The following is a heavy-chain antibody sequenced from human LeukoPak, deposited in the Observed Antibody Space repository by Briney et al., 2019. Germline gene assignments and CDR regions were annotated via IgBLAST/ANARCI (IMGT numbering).Heavy chain of an antibody. J-gene: IGHJ3*02. D-gene: IGHD3-10*01. CDR1: GFTFSSYG. CDR2: ISYDGSNK. CDR3: AKESNYYGSGRAPDAFDI. Sequence: PGGSLRLSCAASGFTFSSYGMHWVRQAPGKGLEWVAVISYDGSNKYYADSVKGRFTISRDNSKNTLYLQMNSLRAEDTAVYYCAKESNYYGSGRAPDAFDIWGQGTMVTVSS. V-gene: IGHV3-30*18.